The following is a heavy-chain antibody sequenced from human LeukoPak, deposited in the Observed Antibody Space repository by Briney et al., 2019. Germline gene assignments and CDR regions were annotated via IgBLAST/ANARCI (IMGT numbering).Heavy chain of an antibody. V-gene: IGHV3-7*01. CDR1: RFTFTRYW. CDR2: IKQDGSET. CDR3: ARDGDYIMPPFDY. Sequence: GGSLRLSCVASRFTFTRYWMSWVRQAPGKGLEWVANIKQDGSETHYVDSVKGRFTISRDNARNSVYLQMNSLSDDDTAVYFCARDGDYIMPPFDYWGQGILVTVSS. J-gene: IGHJ4*02. D-gene: IGHD4-17*01.